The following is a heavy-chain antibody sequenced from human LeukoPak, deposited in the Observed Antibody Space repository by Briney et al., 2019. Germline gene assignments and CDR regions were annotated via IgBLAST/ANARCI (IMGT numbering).Heavy chain of an antibody. CDR2: ISWNSGSI. V-gene: IGHV3-9*01. CDR3: ATPRAHSWAGGY. J-gene: IGHJ4*02. D-gene: IGHD2-15*01. Sequence: GRSLRLSCAASGFTFDDYAMHWVRQAPGKGLEWVSGISWNSGSIGYADSVKGRFTISRDNAKNSLYLQMNSLRAEDTAVYYCATPRAHSWAGGYWGQGTLVTVSS. CDR1: GFTFDDYA.